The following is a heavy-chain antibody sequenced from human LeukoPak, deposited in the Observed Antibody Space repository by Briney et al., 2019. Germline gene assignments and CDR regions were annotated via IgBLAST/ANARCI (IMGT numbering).Heavy chain of an antibody. J-gene: IGHJ5*02. D-gene: IGHD3-9*01. CDR1: GFTFSSYA. CDR2: ISGSGSST. V-gene: IGHV3-23*01. Sequence: GGSLRLSCAASGFTFSSYAMSWVRQAPGKGVEWVSGISGSGSSTYYAGSMKGRFTISRDNSKNTLYLQMNSLRAEDTAVYYCAKGHDDILTGRWFDPWGQGTLVTVSS. CDR3: AKGHDDILTGRWFDP.